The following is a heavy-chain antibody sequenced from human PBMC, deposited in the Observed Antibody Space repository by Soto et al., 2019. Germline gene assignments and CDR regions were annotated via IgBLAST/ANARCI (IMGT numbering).Heavy chain of an antibody. D-gene: IGHD3-3*01. Sequence: QGQLQESGPGLVKPSETLSLTCTVSAGSISNYYCNWIRQPAGKGLEWIGRIDSSGSINYSPSLKGRITMSVDTSDSQFTLRLRSVTAADTAVYYCPRGGHDFWSGPFDYWGQGTPVSVSS. CDR2: IDSSGSI. CDR1: AGSISNYY. V-gene: IGHV4-4*07. J-gene: IGHJ4*02. CDR3: PRGGHDFWSGPFDY.